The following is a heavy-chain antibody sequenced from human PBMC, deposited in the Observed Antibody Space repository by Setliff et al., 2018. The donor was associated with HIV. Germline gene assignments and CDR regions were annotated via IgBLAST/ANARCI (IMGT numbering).Heavy chain of an antibody. Sequence: SETLSLTCTVSGDSMSSATFYWSWVRKPAGKRLEWIGHISPSESTNYHPALKSLATISLDTSKSQVHLTLTSVTAADTAVYHCARVGSVGYYRFFDYWGQGALVTVSS. CDR3: ARVGSVGYYRFFDY. CDR2: ISPSEST. D-gene: IGHD1-26*01. CDR1: GDSMSSATFY. J-gene: IGHJ4*02. V-gene: IGHV4-61*09.